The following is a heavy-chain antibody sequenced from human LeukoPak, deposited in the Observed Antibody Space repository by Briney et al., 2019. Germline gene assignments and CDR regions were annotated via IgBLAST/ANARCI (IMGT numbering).Heavy chain of an antibody. CDR1: GFTFSSFA. Sequence: GGSLRLSCAASGFTFSSFAMSWVRQAPGKGVEWVSGISGSGGNTYYADSVKGRCTISRDNSKNSLYLQMNSLRAEDTAVYYCAREAIIAAAGPDGDYFDYWGQGTLVTVSS. CDR3: AREAIIAAAGPDGDYFDY. V-gene: IGHV3-23*01. J-gene: IGHJ4*02. D-gene: IGHD6-13*01. CDR2: ISGSGGNT.